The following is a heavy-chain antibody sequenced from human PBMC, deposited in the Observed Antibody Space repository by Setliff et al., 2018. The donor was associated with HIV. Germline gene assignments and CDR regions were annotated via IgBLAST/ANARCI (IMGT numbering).Heavy chain of an antibody. J-gene: IGHJ4*02. CDR3: ARIPNHSSGFDY. D-gene: IGHD3-22*01. CDR2: IVPILNTG. V-gene: IGHV1-69*13. CDR1: GGTFRSHE. Sequence: SVKVSCKASGGTFRSHEISWVRQAPGQGLAWMGGIVPILNTGNSAPKFQGRVTITADESTTTAYMELSSLRSKDTAVYYCARIPNHSSGFDYWGQGTPVTVSS.